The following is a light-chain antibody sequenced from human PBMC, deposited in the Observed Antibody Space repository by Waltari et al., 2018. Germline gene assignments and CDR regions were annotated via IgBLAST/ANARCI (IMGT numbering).Light chain of an antibody. J-gene: IGLJ3*02. V-gene: IGLV1-51*01. CDR1: SSNIADNI. CDR2: DNT. Sequence: QPVLTQPPSMSAAPGPKVTISCSGSSSNIADNIVSWYQQFPGTVPKLLIYDNTERLSGIPDRFSGSKSGTSAALDITGLQPGDEADYYCGTWDGSLSAWVFGEGTRLTVL. CDR3: GTWDGSLSAWV.